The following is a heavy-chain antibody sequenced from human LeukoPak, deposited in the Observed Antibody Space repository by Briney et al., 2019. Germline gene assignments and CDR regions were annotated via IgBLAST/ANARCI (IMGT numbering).Heavy chain of an antibody. J-gene: IGHJ4*02. D-gene: IGHD7-27*01. CDR3: ARDSPNWGNDY. Sequence: SETLSLTCTVSGGSISSSSYYWGWIRQPPGKGLEWIGYIYYSGSTNYNPSLKSRVTISVDTSKNQFSLKLSSVTAADTAVYYCARDSPNWGNDYWGQGTLVTVSS. CDR1: GGSISSSSYY. CDR2: IYYSGST. V-gene: IGHV4-61*01.